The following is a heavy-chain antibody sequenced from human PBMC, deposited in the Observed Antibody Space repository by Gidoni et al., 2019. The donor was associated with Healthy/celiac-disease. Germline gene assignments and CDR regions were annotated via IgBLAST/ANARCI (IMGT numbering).Heavy chain of an antibody. J-gene: IGHJ4*02. V-gene: IGHV3-49*05. CDR3: TAREIRWYSTKRLDY. CDR2: IRSKAYGGTT. CDR1: GFTFGDYA. D-gene: IGHD2-21*02. Sequence: EVQLVESGGGLVKPGRSLRLSCTASGFTFGDYAMSWFRQAPGKGLEWVGFIRSKAYGGTTEYAASVKGRFTISRDDSKSIAYLQMNSLKTEDTAVYYCTAREIRWYSTKRLDYWGQGTLVTVSS.